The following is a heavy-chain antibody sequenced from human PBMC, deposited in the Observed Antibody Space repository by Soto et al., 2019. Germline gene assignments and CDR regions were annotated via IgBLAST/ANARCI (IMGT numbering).Heavy chain of an antibody. CDR2: ISAYNGNT. D-gene: IGHD3-22*01. Sequence: QVQLVQSGAEVKKPGASVKVSCKASGYTFTSYGISWVRQAPGQGLEWTGWISAYNGNTNYAQKLQGRVTMTTDTSXXTAYMELRSLRSDDTAVYYCARTKNYYDSSGYSDYWGQGTLVTVSS. J-gene: IGHJ4*02. CDR1: GYTFTSYG. V-gene: IGHV1-18*01. CDR3: ARTKNYYDSSGYSDY.